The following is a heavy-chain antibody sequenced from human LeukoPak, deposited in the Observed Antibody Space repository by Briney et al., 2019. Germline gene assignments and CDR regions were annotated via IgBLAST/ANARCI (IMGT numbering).Heavy chain of an antibody. CDR2: IYSGGST. CDR3: ARTYYDISYVDY. J-gene: IGHJ4*02. D-gene: IGHD3-9*01. V-gene: IGHV3-53*01. CDR1: GFTVSSNY. Sequence: GGSLRLSCAASGFTVSSNYMSWVRQAPGKGLEWVSVIYSGGSTYYADSVKGRFTISRDNSKNTLYLQMDSLRAEDTAVYYCARTYYDISYVDYWGQGTLVTVSS.